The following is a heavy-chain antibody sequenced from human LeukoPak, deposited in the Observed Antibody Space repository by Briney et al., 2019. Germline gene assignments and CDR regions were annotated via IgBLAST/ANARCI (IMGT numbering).Heavy chain of an antibody. CDR2: INPSGGSI. Sequence: GASVKVSCKASGGTFSSYAISWVRQAPGQGVEWMGIINPSGGSIRYAQEFQGRVTMTRDTSTSTVYMELSSLRSEDTAVYYCARGRNYYDSSRYYYEGDAFDIWGQGTMVTVSS. CDR1: GGTFSSYA. V-gene: IGHV1-46*01. D-gene: IGHD3-22*01. CDR3: ARGRNYYDSSRYYYEGDAFDI. J-gene: IGHJ3*02.